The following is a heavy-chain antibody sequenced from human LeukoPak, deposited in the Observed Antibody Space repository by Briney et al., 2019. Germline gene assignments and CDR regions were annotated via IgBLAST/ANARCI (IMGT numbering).Heavy chain of an antibody. V-gene: IGHV4-61*01. Sequence: PSETLSLTCNVSGGSVSSGSYYWSWIRQPPGKGLEWIGYIYYSGSTNYNPSLKSRVTISVDTSKNQFSLKLSSVTAADTAVYYCARSIAVAGTLYYGMDVWDQGTTVTVSS. D-gene: IGHD6-19*01. J-gene: IGHJ6*02. CDR2: IYYSGST. CDR3: ARSIAVAGTLYYGMDV. CDR1: GGSVSSGSYY.